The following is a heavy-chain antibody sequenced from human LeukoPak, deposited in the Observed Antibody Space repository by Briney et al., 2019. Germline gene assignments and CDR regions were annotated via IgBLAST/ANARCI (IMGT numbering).Heavy chain of an antibody. D-gene: IGHD1-26*01. CDR3: VRKMGAFDY. CDR2: TYFRSQWYS. V-gene: IGHV6-1*01. J-gene: IGHJ4*02. Sequence: SQTLSLTCAISGDSVSGNDATWNWLRQSPSRGLEWLGRTYFRSQWYSEYAAFVKNRISINSGTSKNQFSLQLNSVTPEDTAIYYCVRKMGAFDYWGQGTLVTVSS. CDR1: GDSVSGNDAT.